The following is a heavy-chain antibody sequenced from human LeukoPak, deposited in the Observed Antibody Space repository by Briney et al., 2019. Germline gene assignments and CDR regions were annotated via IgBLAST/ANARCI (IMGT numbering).Heavy chain of an antibody. CDR3: ARGYYDSSGYPHWFDP. D-gene: IGHD3-22*01. CDR2: INHSGST. J-gene: IGHJ5*02. V-gene: IGHV4-34*01. CDR1: GGSFSGYY. Sequence: PSETLSLTCAVYGGSFSGYYWSWIRQPPGKGLGWIEEINHSGSTNYNPSLKSRVTISVDTSKNQFSLKPSSVTAADTTVYYCARGYYDSSGYPHWFDPWGQGTLVTVSS.